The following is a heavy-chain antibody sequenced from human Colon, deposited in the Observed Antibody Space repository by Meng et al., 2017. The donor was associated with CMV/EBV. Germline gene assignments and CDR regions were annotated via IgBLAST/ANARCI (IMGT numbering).Heavy chain of an antibody. CDR3: TSASGYQLLFYGMDV. CDR2: ISWNSGSI. CDR1: GFTFDDYA. D-gene: IGHD2-2*01. Sequence: GGSLRLSCAASGFTFDDYAMHWVRQAPGKGLEWVSGISWNSGSIGYADSVKGRFTISRDNAKNSLYLQMNSLKTEDTAVYYCTSASGYQLLFYGMDVWGQGTMVTVSS. J-gene: IGHJ6*02. V-gene: IGHV3-9*01.